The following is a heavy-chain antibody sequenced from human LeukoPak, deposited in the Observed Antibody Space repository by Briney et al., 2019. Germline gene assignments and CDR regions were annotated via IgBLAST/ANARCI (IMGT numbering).Heavy chain of an antibody. CDR3: AIGRDYPLR. J-gene: IGHJ4*02. D-gene: IGHD4-17*01. Sequence: SETLSLTCAVYGGSFSGYYWSWIRQPPGKGLEWIGEINHSGSTNYNPSLKSRVTISVDTSKNQFSLKLSSVTAADTAVYYCAIGRDYPLRWGQGTLVTVSS. CDR1: GGSFSGYY. V-gene: IGHV4-34*01. CDR2: INHSGST.